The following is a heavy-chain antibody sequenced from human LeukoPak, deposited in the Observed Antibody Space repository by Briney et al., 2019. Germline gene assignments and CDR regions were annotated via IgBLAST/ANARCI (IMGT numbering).Heavy chain of an antibody. CDR1: GGSISSVGYY. CDR3: ARLCGYSYGHIDY. D-gene: IGHD5-18*01. V-gene: IGHV4-39*01. J-gene: IGHJ4*02. Sequence: PSETLSLTCTVSGGSISSVGYYWGWIRQPPGKGLECIGSIYYGGSTYYNPSLKSRVTILVDTSKNQFSLKLSSVTAADTAVYYCARLCGYSYGHIDYWGQGTLVTVSS. CDR2: IYYGGST.